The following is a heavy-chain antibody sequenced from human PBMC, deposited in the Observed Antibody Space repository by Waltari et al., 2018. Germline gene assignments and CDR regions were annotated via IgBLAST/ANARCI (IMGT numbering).Heavy chain of an antibody. J-gene: IGHJ4*02. CDR3: SSVVGDYYDSSVYYDY. D-gene: IGHD3-22*01. V-gene: IGHV4-59*01. Sequence: QVQLQESGPGLVKPSETLSLTCTVSGGSISSYYWSWNRQPPGTGLELIGYIHYSGSTNYTPSLASRLTISVDASNNQLSLKRSFVTAADTAVYSCSSVVGDYYDSSVYYDYWGQATLVTVSS. CDR2: IHYSGST. CDR1: GGSISSYY.